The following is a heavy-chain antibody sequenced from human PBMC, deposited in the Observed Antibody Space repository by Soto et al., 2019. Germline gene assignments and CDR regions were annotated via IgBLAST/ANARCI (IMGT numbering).Heavy chain of an antibody. Sequence: PAETLSVTWAVAGGSISSGGDPWGLIRQPPGKGLEWIGSIYYSGYTYYNPSLKSRVTISVDTSKNQFSLNLNSVTAADTAVYYYDGSGTFDHWGQGTLVTVSS. D-gene: IGHD1-26*01. J-gene: IGHJ4*02. V-gene: IGHV4-39*01. CDR2: IYYSGYT. CDR3: DGSGTFDH. CDR1: GGSISSGGDP.